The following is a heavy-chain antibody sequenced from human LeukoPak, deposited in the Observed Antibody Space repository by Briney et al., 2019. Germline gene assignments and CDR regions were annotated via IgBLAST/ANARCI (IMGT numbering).Heavy chain of an antibody. CDR1: GYTFTGYY. V-gene: IGHV1-2*02. Sequence: GASVKVSCKASGYTFTGYYMHWVRQAPGQGLEGMGWINPNSGGTNYAQKFQGRVTMTRDTSISTAYMELSRLRSDDTAVYYCARENTAMVTYRLDYWGQGTLVTVSS. CDR2: INPNSGGT. CDR3: ARENTAMVTYRLDY. D-gene: IGHD5-18*01. J-gene: IGHJ4*02.